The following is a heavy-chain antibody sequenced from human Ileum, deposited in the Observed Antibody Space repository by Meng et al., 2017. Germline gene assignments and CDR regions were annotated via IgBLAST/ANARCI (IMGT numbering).Heavy chain of an antibody. CDR3: AKSFSGYASSGFDY. J-gene: IGHJ4*02. V-gene: IGHV3-23*04. CDR1: GFTFSIYA. D-gene: IGHD6-25*01. CDR2: ISGTGRTT. Sequence: VQLVDFGGGLVHPGGSLGLSCVASGFTFSIYAMTWVRQAPGKGLEWVSGISGTGRTTYYADSVKGRFTISRDNIDNTLYLQMNSLRAEDTAVYYCAKSFSGYASSGFDYWGRGTLVTVSS.